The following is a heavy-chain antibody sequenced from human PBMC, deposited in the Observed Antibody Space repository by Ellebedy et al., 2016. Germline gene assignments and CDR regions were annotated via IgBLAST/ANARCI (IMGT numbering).Heavy chain of an antibody. Sequence: ASVKVSCXASGYTFTSYGISWVRQAPGQGLEWMGWISAYNGNTNYAQKLQGRVTMTTDTSTSTAYMELRSLRSEDTAVYYCARDSPGYGGGNYFDYWGQGTLVTVSS. D-gene: IGHD4-23*01. CDR2: ISAYNGNT. V-gene: IGHV1-18*01. CDR3: ARDSPGYGGGNYFDY. CDR1: GYTFTSYG. J-gene: IGHJ4*02.